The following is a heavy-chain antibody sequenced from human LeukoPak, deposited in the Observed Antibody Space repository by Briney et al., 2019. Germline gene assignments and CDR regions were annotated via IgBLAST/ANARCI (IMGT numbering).Heavy chain of an antibody. CDR1: GFTVSSNY. CDR2: IYSGGST. D-gene: IGHD4-17*01. CDR3: ARRGAVTNAFDI. V-gene: IGHV3-53*01. Sequence: HAGGSLRLSCAASGFTVSSNYMSWVRQAPGKGLEWVSVIYSGGSTYYADSVKGRFTISRDNSKNTLYLQMNSLRAEDTAVYYCARRGAVTNAFDIRGQGTMVTVSS. J-gene: IGHJ3*02.